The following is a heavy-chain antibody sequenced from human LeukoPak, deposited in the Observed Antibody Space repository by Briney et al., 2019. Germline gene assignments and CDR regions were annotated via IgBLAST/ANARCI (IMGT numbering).Heavy chain of an antibody. Sequence: ASVKVSCKASGFTFTSSAVHWVRQAPGQGLEWMGTINPSGGSTSYAQKFQGRVIMTRDTSTSTIYMELSSLRSEDTAVYYCARPGRFGELSYFDYWGQGTLVTVSS. CDR2: INPSGGST. V-gene: IGHV1-46*01. D-gene: IGHD3-10*01. CDR3: ARPGRFGELSYFDY. J-gene: IGHJ4*02. CDR1: GFTFTSSA.